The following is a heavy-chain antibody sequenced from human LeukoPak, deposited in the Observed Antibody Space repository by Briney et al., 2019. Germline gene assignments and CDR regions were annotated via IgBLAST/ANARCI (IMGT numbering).Heavy chain of an antibody. CDR1: GGSISNGDYY. CDR3: ARAPYYSPLYCSNASCYSFNGLDI. D-gene: IGHD2-2*02. CDR2: IYYSGTM. V-gene: IGHV4-30-4*08. J-gene: IGHJ3*02. Sequence: SETLSLTCTVSGGSISNGDYYWSWIRQPPGKGLEWIGYIYYSGTMYYNPSLKSRLTMSVDTSKNQFSLKLSSVTAADTAVYYCARAPYYSPLYCSNASCYSFNGLDIWGQGTKVTVSS.